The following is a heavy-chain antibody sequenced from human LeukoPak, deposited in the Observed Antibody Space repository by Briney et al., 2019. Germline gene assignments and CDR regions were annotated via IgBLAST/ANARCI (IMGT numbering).Heavy chain of an antibody. J-gene: IGHJ4*02. CDR3: AKEWGAMVRGRLDY. CDR1: GFTFSSYA. D-gene: IGHD3-10*01. V-gene: IGHV3-23*01. CDR2: ISGSGGST. Sequence: GGSLRLSCAASGFTFSSYAMSWVRQAPGKELEWVSAISGSGGSTYYADSVKGRFTISRDNSKNTLYLQMNSLRAEDTAVYYCAKEWGAMVRGRLDYWGQGTLVTVSS.